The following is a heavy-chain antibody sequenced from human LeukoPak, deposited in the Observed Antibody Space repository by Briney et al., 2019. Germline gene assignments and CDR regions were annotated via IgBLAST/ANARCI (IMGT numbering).Heavy chain of an antibody. Sequence: SETLSLTCTVSGGSISSYYWSWIRQPPGKGLEWIGYIYYSGSTNYNPSLKSRVSISVDTSKNQFSLKLSSVTAADTAVYYCVRASGLAYFDYWGQGTLVTVSS. CDR3: VRASGLAYFDY. CDR1: GGSISSYY. V-gene: IGHV4-59*01. CDR2: IYYSGST. J-gene: IGHJ4*02. D-gene: IGHD3-3*02.